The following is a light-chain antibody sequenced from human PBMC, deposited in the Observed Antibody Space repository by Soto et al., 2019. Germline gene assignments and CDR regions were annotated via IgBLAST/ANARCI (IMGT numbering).Light chain of an antibody. J-gene: IGLJ2*01. CDR2: DVT. Sequence: QSALTQPRSVSGSPGQSVTISCTGTNSDVGAYSYVSWYQQHPGKAPKLMIFDVTKRPSGVPDRFSGSKSGNTASLTISGLQADDGADYYCSSYAGSYTVIFGGGTKLTVL. V-gene: IGLV2-11*01. CDR1: NSDVGAYSY. CDR3: SSYAGSYTVI.